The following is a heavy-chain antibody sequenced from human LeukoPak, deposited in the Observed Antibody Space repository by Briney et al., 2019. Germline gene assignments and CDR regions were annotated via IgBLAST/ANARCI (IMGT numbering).Heavy chain of an antibody. Sequence: GGSLRLSCAASGFTFSSYAMHWVRQAPGKGLEYVSAMSSNGGSTYYANSVKGRFTISRDNSKNTLYLQMGSLRAEDMAVYYCARGSRYCSSNSCFDYWGQGTLVTVSS. CDR1: GFTFSSYA. J-gene: IGHJ4*02. CDR3: ARGSRYCSSNSCFDY. CDR2: MSSNGGST. D-gene: IGHD2-2*01. V-gene: IGHV3-64*01.